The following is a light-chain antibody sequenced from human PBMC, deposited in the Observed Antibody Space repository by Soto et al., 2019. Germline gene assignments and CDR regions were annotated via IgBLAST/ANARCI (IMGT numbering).Light chain of an antibody. CDR2: GAS. CDR3: QQYNDWWT. Sequence: EVVMTQSPANLSVSPGERATLSCRASQSVSSNLAWYQQKPGQAPRLLIYGASTRATGIPAKFSASGSGTEFTLTISSLQSEDFAVYYCQQYNDWWTFGQGTKVEIK. J-gene: IGKJ1*01. CDR1: QSVSSN. V-gene: IGKV3-15*01.